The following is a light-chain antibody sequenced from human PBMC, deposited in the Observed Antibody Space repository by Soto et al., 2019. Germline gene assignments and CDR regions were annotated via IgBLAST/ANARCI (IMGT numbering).Light chain of an antibody. CDR3: AAWDGTLNGWV. CDR1: SSNIGSHT. V-gene: IGLV1-44*01. J-gene: IGLJ3*02. CDR2: NNH. Sequence: QSVLTQPPSASGTPGQRVIISCSGSSSNIGSHTANWYQQLPGTAPKLLISNNHRRPSGVPERFSASRSGASASLAISGLQSEDEAEYYCAAWDGTLNGWVFGGGTKLTVL.